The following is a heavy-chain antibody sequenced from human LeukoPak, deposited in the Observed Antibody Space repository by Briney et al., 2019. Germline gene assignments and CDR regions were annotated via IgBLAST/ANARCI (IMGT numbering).Heavy chain of an antibody. CDR2: SIPIFGTA. V-gene: IGHV1-69*13. CDR3: ARALVPAASTEDYYGMDV. J-gene: IGHJ6*04. CDR1: GGTFSSYA. D-gene: IGHD2-2*01. Sequence: SVKVSCKASGGTFSSYAISWVRQAPGQGLEWMGGSIPIFGTANYAKKFQGRVTITADEYTSTAYMELSSLRSEDTAVYYCARALVPAASTEDYYGMDVWGKGTTVTVSS.